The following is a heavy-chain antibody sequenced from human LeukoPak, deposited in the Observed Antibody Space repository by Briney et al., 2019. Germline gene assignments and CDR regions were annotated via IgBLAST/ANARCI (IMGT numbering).Heavy chain of an antibody. V-gene: IGHV1-2*02. Sequence: GASVKVSCKASGYTFTGYYMHWVREAAGQGLEWIGWINPNSGGTNYAQKFQGRVTMTRDTSISTAYMELSRLRSDDTAVYYCAIRDYGDYWYYFDYWGQGTLVTVSS. D-gene: IGHD4-17*01. J-gene: IGHJ4*02. CDR3: AIRDYGDYWYYFDY. CDR2: INPNSGGT. CDR1: GYTFTGYY.